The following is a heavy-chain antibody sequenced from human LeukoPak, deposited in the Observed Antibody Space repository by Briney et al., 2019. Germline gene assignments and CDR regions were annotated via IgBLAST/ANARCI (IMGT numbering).Heavy chain of an antibody. D-gene: IGHD3-10*01. CDR2: INHSGST. Sequence: SETLSLTCTVSGGSISSYYWSWTRQPPGKGLEWIGEINHSGSTNYNPSLKSRVTISVDTSKNQFSLKLSSVTAADTAVYYCARHRNFYGSGSYARLFDYWGQGTLVTVSS. CDR1: GGSISSYY. CDR3: ARHRNFYGSGSYARLFDY. J-gene: IGHJ4*02. V-gene: IGHV4-34*01.